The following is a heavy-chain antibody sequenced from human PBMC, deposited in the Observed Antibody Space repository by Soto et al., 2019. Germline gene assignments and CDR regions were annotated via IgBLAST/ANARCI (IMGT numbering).Heavy chain of an antibody. V-gene: IGHV3-11*06. J-gene: IGHJ5*02. D-gene: IGHD2-8*01. CDR1: GFTFSDYY. CDR2: ISSSSSYT. Sequence: PGGSLRLSCAASGFTFSDYYVSWIRQAPGKGLEWVSYISSSSSYTNYADSVKGRFTISRDNAKNSLYLQMNSLRAEDTAVYYCARVVSPKGNWFDPWGQGTLVTVSS. CDR3: ARVVSPKGNWFDP.